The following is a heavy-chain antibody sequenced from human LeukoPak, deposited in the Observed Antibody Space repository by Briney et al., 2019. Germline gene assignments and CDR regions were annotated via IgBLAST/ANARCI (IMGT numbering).Heavy chain of an antibody. CDR3: ARLYYYDSSGYHSYYDGMDV. D-gene: IGHD3-22*01. CDR1: GGSFSGYY. Sequence: SETLSLTCAVYGGSFSGYYWSWIRQPPVKVLEWIGEINHSGSTNYNPSLKSRVTISVDTSKNQFSLKLSSVTAADTAVYYCARLYYYDSSGYHSYYDGMDVWGQGTTVTVSS. CDR2: INHSGST. J-gene: IGHJ6*02. V-gene: IGHV4-34*01.